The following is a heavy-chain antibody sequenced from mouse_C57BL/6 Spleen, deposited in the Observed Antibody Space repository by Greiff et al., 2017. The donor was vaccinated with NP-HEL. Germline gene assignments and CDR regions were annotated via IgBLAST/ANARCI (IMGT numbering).Heavy chain of an antibody. CDR2: IDPETGGT. V-gene: IGHV1-15*01. CDR1: GYTFTDYE. J-gene: IGHJ2*01. CDR3: TNWDDY. Sequence: VQLQESGAELVRPGASVTLSCKASGYTFTDYEMHWVKQTPVHGLEWIGAIDPETGGTAYNQKFKGKAILTADKSSSTAYMELRSLTSEDSAVYYCTNWDDYWGQGTTLTVSS. D-gene: IGHD4-1*01.